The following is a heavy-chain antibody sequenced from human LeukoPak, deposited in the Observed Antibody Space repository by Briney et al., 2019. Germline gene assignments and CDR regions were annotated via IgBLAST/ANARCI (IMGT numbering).Heavy chain of an antibody. CDR1: GFTFSSHG. V-gene: IGHV3-33*01. J-gene: IGHJ4*02. D-gene: IGHD3-10*01. CDR2: IWFDASNK. Sequence: GKSLRLSCAASGFTFSSHGMHWVRQVPGKGLEWVATIWFDASNKYYADSIKGRFTISRDNSENTLYLQMNSLRAEDTAVYYCARLSGSYSDYWGQGTLVTVSS. CDR3: ARLSGSYSDY.